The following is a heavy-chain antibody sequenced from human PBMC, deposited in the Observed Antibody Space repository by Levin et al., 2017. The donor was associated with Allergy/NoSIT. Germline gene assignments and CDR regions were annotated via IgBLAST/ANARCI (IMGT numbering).Heavy chain of an antibody. J-gene: IGHJ4*02. Sequence: ESLKISCTVSGGSVSSGSYYWSWIRQPPGKGLEWIGYIYYSGSTNYNPSLKSRVTISVDTSKNQFSLKLSSVTAADTAVYYCARDWDSYGYGSFGYWGQGTLVTVSS. CDR2: IYYSGST. CDR1: GGSVSSGSYY. CDR3: ARDWDSYGYGSFGY. D-gene: IGHD5-18*01. V-gene: IGHV4-61*01.